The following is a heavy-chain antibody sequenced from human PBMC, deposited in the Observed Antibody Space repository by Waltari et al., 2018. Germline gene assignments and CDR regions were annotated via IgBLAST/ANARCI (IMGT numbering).Heavy chain of an antibody. Sequence: ISGSGGSTYYADSVKGRFTISRDNSKNTLYLQMNSLRAEDTAVYYCAKSFGGVPAAKFIGYWGQGTLVTVSS. D-gene: IGHD2-2*01. V-gene: IGHV3-23*01. J-gene: IGHJ4*02. CDR2: ISGSGGST. CDR3: AKSFGGVPAAKFIGY.